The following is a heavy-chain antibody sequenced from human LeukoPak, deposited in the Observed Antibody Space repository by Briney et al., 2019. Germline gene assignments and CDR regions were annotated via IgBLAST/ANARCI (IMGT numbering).Heavy chain of an antibody. V-gene: IGHV1-18*01. CDR2: ISAYNGNT. CDR1: GYTFTSYG. Sequence: ASVKVSCKASGYTFTSYGISWVRQTPGQGLEWMGWISAYNGNTNYAQKLQGRVTMTTDTSTSTAYVELRSLRSDDTAVYYCARDYGSGSYYSNDYWGQGTLVTVSS. CDR3: ARDYGSGSYYSNDY. D-gene: IGHD3-10*01. J-gene: IGHJ4*02.